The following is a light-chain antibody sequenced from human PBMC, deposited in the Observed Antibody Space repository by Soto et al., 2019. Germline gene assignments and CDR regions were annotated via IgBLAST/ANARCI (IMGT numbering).Light chain of an antibody. CDR2: AAS. V-gene: IGKV3-15*01. CDR3: QENNSYTGT. Sequence: ELVMTQSRATLSVSPLEMSTLSSRASQSIITNLAWYQQKPGQAPKLLIYAASTRPGIIPARFSGSGSGTDFTLTISSLQPDDFGTYYCQENNSYTGTFGPGTKVDIK. J-gene: IGKJ1*01. CDR1: QSIITN.